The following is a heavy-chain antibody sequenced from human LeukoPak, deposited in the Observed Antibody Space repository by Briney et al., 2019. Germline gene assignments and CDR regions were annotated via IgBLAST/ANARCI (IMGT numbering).Heavy chain of an antibody. CDR3: ARFGYSGWNLEY. CDR1: GFSFRDFW. Sequence: GGSLRLSCAASGFSFRDFWMTWVRQAPGKGLGWVANINQGGSVKYYVDSVKGRFTISRDDAKSSLYVQMNSLRDEDTAVYYCARFGYSGWNLEYWGQGTLVTVSS. D-gene: IGHD5-12*01. J-gene: IGHJ4*02. CDR2: INQGGSVK. V-gene: IGHV3-7*01.